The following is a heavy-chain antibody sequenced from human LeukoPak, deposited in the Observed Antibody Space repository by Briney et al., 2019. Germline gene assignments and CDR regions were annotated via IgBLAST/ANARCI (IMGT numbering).Heavy chain of an antibody. CDR3: AKDPGYQVVYCFDY. V-gene: IGHV3-23*01. CDR2: ISGCCGSI. CDR1: GFTFSSYS. Sequence: GGSLRLSCAASGFTFSSYSMSWGRQAPGKGLEGGSGISGCCGSIVSPDSVNGRFTLSRDDSKITLYLQIHSLTVEDTAVYYCAKDPGYQVVYCFDYWGQGTLVTVSS. D-gene: IGHD2-2*01. J-gene: IGHJ4*02.